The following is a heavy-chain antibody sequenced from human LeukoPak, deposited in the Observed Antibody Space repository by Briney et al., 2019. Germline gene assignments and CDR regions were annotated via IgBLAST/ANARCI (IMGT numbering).Heavy chain of an antibody. CDR1: GFTFSSYA. CDR2: ISGSGGST. V-gene: IGHV3-23*01. J-gene: IGHJ4*02. Sequence: PGGSLRLSCAASGFTFSSYAMSWVRQAPGKGLEWVSAISGSGGSTYYADSVKGRFTISRDNSKNTLYLQMNSLRAEGTAVYYCAKRSRDGYNLLDYWGQGTLVTVSS. D-gene: IGHD5-24*01. CDR3: AKRSRDGYNLLDY.